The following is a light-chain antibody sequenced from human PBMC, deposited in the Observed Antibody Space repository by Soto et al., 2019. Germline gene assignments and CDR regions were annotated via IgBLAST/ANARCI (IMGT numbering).Light chain of an antibody. V-gene: IGKV3-11*01. J-gene: IGKJ5*01. CDR1: ESVSTS. CDR3: QHRKNWPIT. CDR2: DAF. Sequence: EIVLTQSPATLSLSPGERATLSCRASESVSTSLIWYQQRPGQPPRLLIYDAFNRATGIPARFSGSGSGTDFTLTISSLEPEDFAVYYCQHRKNWPITFGQGTRLEIK.